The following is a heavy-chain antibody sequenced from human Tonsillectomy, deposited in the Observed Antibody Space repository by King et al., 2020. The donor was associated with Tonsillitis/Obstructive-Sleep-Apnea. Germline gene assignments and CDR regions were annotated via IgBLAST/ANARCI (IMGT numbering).Heavy chain of an antibody. CDR1: GYSFTSYW. Sequence: QLVQSGAEVKKPGESLKISCKGSGYSFTSYWIGWVRQIPGKGLEWMGIIYPGDSDTRYSPSFQGQVTIPADKSISTAYLQWSSLKASDTAMYYCARRPRVWGVKEKNWFDPWGQGTLVTVSS. J-gene: IGHJ5*02. CDR2: IYPGDSDT. CDR3: ARRPRVWGVKEKNWFDP. V-gene: IGHV5-51*01. D-gene: IGHD7-27*01.